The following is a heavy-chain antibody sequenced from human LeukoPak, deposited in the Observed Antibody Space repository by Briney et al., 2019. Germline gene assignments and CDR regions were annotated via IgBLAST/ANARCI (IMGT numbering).Heavy chain of an antibody. Sequence: GGSLRLSCAASGFTFSDYYMSWIRQAPGKGLEWASYISSSGSTIYYADSVKGRFTISRDNAKNSLYLQMNSLRAEDTAAYYCARRADSSGYYLSYYFDYWGQGTLVTVSS. CDR1: GFTFSDYY. J-gene: IGHJ4*02. D-gene: IGHD3-22*01. V-gene: IGHV3-11*01. CDR3: ARRADSSGYYLSYYFDY. CDR2: ISSSGSTI.